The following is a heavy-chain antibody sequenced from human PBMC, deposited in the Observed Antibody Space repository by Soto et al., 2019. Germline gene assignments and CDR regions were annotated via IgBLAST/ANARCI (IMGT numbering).Heavy chain of an antibody. V-gene: IGHV3-74*01. J-gene: IGHJ6*03. CDR1: EFTFSGRS. D-gene: IGHD3-10*01. CDR3: ARGWFGPDV. CDR2: IDKVGTDS. Sequence: EVQLVESGGGLVQPGGSLRLSCAASEFTFSGRSVHWVRQAPGKGLVWVSGIDKVGTDSTYSDSVKGPFTSSRDNAKNTVYLQMNILRLQEKAVYYCARGWFGPDVWGKGTTVTVSS.